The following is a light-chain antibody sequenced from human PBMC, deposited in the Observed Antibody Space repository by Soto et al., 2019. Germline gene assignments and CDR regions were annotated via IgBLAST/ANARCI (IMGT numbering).Light chain of an antibody. CDR2: GAS. Sequence: FVLTQSPGTGSLSPGGVATLSCMASQGVTNNYLAWYQQKPGQAPRLLIYGASTRATGVPARFSGSGSGTEFTLTISSPQSEDFAVYYCQQYNNWPPTFGQGTKVDIK. CDR3: QQYNNWPPT. J-gene: IGKJ1*01. V-gene: IGKV3-15*01. CDR1: QGVTNN.